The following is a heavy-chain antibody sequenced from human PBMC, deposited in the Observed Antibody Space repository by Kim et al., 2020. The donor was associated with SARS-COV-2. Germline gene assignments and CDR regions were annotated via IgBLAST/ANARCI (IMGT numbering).Heavy chain of an antibody. J-gene: IGHJ3*02. Sequence: SETLSLTCTVSGGSISSGSYYWSWIRQHPGKGLEWIGYIYYSGSTYYNPSLKSRVTISVDTSKNQFSLKLSSVTAADTAGYYCAREYDSSGYYSRGSAFDIWGQGTMVTVSS. D-gene: IGHD3-22*01. CDR1: GGSISSGSYY. V-gene: IGHV4-31*03. CDR3: AREYDSSGYYSRGSAFDI. CDR2: IYYSGST.